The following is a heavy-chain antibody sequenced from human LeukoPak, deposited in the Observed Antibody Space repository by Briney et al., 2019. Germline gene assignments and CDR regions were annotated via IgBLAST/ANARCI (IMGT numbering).Heavy chain of an antibody. CDR2: IIPIFGTA. J-gene: IGHJ4*02. CDR3: ARERFGELTHTPVFDY. CDR1: AGTFSSYA. Sequence: SAMVSSKASAGTFSSYAISRVRHAPPQRLEWMGGIIPIFGTANYAQKFQSRVTITADKSTSTAYMELSSLRSEDTAVYYCARERFGELTHTPVFDYWGQGKLVTVSS. D-gene: IGHD3-10*01. V-gene: IGHV1-69*06.